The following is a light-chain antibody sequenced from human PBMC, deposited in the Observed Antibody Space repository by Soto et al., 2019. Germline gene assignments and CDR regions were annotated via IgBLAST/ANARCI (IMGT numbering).Light chain of an antibody. CDR1: SSNIGAGYD. CDR3: AAWDDSLNGVV. V-gene: IGLV1-40*01. CDR2: GNN. Sequence: QSVLTQPPSVSGAPGQRVTISCTGSSSNIGAGYDVHWYQQLPGTAPKLLIHGNNQRPSGVPDRFSGSKSGTSASLAISGLQSEDEADYYCAAWDDSLNGVVFGGGTKLTVL. J-gene: IGLJ2*01.